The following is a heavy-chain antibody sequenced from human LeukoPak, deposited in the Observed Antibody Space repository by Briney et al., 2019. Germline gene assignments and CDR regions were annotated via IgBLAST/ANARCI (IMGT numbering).Heavy chain of an antibody. J-gene: IGHJ5*02. Sequence: SETLSLTCAVYGGSFSGYYWSWIRQPPGKGLEWIGYIYYGGSTNYNPSLKSRVTISVDTSKNQFSLKLSSVTAADTAVYYCARGGSTSYREFLYNWFDPWGQGTLVTVSS. V-gene: IGHV4-59*01. D-gene: IGHD3-10*01. CDR1: GGSFSGYY. CDR2: IYYGGST. CDR3: ARGGSTSYREFLYNWFDP.